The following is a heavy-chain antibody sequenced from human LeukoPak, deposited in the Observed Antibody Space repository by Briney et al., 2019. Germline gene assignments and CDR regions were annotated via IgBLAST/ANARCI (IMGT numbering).Heavy chain of an antibody. CDR2: INPNSGGT. D-gene: IGHD3-22*01. V-gene: IGHV1-2*02. J-gene: IGHJ4*02. CDR1: GYTFTGYY. CDR3: ARDTFPYYYDSSGYPDY. Sequence: ASVKVSCKASGYTFTGYYMHWVRQAPGQGLEWMGWINPNSGGTNYAQKFQGRVTMTRDTSISTAYMELSRLRSDDTAVHYCARDTFPYYYDSSGYPDYWGQGTLVTVSS.